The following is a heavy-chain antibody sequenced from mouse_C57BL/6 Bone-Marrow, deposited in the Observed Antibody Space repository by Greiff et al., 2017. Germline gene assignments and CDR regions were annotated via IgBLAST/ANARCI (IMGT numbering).Heavy chain of an antibody. CDR1: GFTFTSYC. D-gene: IGHD2-2*01. V-gene: IGHV5-6*01. CDR3: AYCGWLRQFAY. J-gene: IGHJ3*01. Sequence: VKLLEPGGDLVKPGGSLKLSCAASGFTFTSYCMSWVRQTPDKRLEWVATISSGGSYPYYPDSVKGRFTISRDNAKNTLYLQLCRLKCRNTAMDYGAYCGWLRQFAYWGQGTLVTVSA. CDR2: ISSGGSYP.